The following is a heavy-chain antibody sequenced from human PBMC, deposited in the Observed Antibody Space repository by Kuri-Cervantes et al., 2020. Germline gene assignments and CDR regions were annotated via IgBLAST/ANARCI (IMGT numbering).Heavy chain of an antibody. CDR2: ISWNSGSI. CDR1: GFTFDDYA. D-gene: IGHD3-10*01. J-gene: IGHJ4*02. V-gene: IGHV3-9*01. Sequence: GGSLRLSCAASGFTFDDYAMHWVRQAPGKGLEWVSGISWNSGSIGYADSVKGRFTISRDNSKNTLYLQMNSLRAEDTAVYYCARDHYGSGTHFDHWGQGTLVTVSS. CDR3: ARDHYGSGTHFDH.